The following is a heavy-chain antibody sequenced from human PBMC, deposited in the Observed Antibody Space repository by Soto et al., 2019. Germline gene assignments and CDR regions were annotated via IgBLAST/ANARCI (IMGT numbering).Heavy chain of an antibody. J-gene: IGHJ4*02. V-gene: IGHV4-59*08. CDR2: IYYSAST. D-gene: IGHD2-21*02. CDR3: SRHLPYCGGDCYSLDY. CDR1: GCSISSYY. Sequence: SETLSLTCTVSGCSISSYYWSWIRLPPGKGLEWIGYIYYSASTNYSPSLKSRVTISVDTSKNQFSLNLSSVTAADTAVYYCSRHLPYCGGDCYSLDYWGQGTLVTVS.